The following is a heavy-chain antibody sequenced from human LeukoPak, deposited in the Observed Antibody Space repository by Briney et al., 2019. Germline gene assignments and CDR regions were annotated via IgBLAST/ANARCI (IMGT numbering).Heavy chain of an antibody. CDR1: GGTFSSYA. J-gene: IGHJ6*03. V-gene: IGHV1-69*13. Sequence: EASVKVSCKASGGTFSSYAISWVRQAPGQGLEWMGGIIPIFGTANYAQKFQGRVTITADESTSTAYMELSSLRSEDTAVYYCASPCSSTSCQPNYYYYYYMDVWGKGATVTVSS. CDR2: IIPIFGTA. CDR3: ASPCSSTSCQPNYYYYYYMDV. D-gene: IGHD2-2*01.